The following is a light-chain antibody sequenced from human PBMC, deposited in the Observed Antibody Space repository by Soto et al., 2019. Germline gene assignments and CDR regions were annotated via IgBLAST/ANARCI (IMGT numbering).Light chain of an antibody. J-gene: IGKJ1*01. CDR3: QQRSHWPWT. CDR1: QSVSSY. V-gene: IGKV3-11*01. CDR2: DAS. Sequence: EIVLTQSPATLSLSPGERATLSCRASQSVSSYLIWYQQKPGQAPRLLIYDASNRATGIPARFSGSGSGTGFTLTISSLEPEDFAVYCCQQRSHWPWTFGQGTKVDIK.